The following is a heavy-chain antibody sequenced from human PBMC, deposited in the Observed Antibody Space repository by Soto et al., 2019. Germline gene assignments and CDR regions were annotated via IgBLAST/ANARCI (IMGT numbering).Heavy chain of an antibody. CDR1: GFTFSSYT. CDR3: ARGGGYSNYIVDY. Sequence: EVQLLESGGGLVQPGGSPRLSCAASGFTFSSYTMTWVRQAPGQGLEWASVISDSGGSTYYADSVKGRFTISRDNSKNTLYLQMNSLRAEDTAVYYCARGGGYSNYIVDYWGQGTLVTVSS. CDR2: ISDSGGST. V-gene: IGHV3-23*01. D-gene: IGHD4-4*01. J-gene: IGHJ4*02.